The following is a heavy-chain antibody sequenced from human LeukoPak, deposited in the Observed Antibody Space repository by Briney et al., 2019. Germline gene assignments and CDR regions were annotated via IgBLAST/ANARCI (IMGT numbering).Heavy chain of an antibody. Sequence: SETLSLTCNVPGDSMSSYYWTWIRQAPGKGLEWIGSIYYSGSTNYNPSLESRVTISVDTSKNQFSVNLTSVTAADTAVYYCGRGHYYASGSFPYYFDFWGQGALVTVSS. V-gene: IGHV4-59*08. CDR1: GDSMSSYY. CDR3: GRGHYYASGSFPYYFDF. D-gene: IGHD3-10*01. CDR2: IYYSGST. J-gene: IGHJ4*02.